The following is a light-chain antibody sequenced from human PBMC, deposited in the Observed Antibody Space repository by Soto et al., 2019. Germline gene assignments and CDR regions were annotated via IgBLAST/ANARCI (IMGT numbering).Light chain of an antibody. CDR2: GAS. CDR1: QSIGGN. Sequence: EMVMTQSPATQSVSPGERASLSCRASQSIGGNLAWYQQKPGQAPRLLIYGASTRATGVPARFSGSGSRTDFTLTISSLQSEDFAIYYGQQYTNWPYTFGQGTKLEI. V-gene: IGKV3-15*01. CDR3: QQYTNWPYT. J-gene: IGKJ2*01.